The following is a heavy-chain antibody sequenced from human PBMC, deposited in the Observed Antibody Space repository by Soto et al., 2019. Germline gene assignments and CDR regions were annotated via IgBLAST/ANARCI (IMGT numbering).Heavy chain of an antibody. J-gene: IGHJ6*02. CDR1: GFTFNSYG. CDR3: ARTRSAWSDFHYYSVDV. CDR2: ISYDSTKT. D-gene: IGHD1-26*01. Sequence: QVQLVESGGGVVQPGRSLRLSCAASGFTFNSYGMHWVRQGPGNGLEWVAFISYDSTKTYYADSVKGRFTISRDNSNIALYVQMNSLTGEDTSVYYCARTRSAWSDFHYYSVDVWGQGTTVTVSS. V-gene: IGHV3-30*03.